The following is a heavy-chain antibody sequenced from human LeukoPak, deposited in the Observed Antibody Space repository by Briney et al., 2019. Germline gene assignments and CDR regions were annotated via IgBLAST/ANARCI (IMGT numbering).Heavy chain of an antibody. J-gene: IGHJ4*02. CDR3: ARDAALKCSTVDY. Sequence: GASVKVSCKASGYTFTNYGISWVRQAPGQGLEWMGWISAYNGNTNYAQKLQGRVTLTTDTSTSTAYTELRSLRSDDTAVYYCARDAALKCSTVDYWGQGTLVTVSS. CDR2: ISAYNGNT. D-gene: IGHD3-10*02. V-gene: IGHV1-18*01. CDR1: GYTFTNYG.